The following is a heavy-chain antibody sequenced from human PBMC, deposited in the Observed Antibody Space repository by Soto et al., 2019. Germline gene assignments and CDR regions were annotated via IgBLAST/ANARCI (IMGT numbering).Heavy chain of an antibody. CDR1: GGSISSYY. CDR3: ARVYSSSFSVFYYGMDV. CDR2: IYYSGST. V-gene: IGHV4-59*01. Sequence: SETLSLTCTVSGGSISSYYWSWIRQPPGKGLEWIGYIYYSGSTNYNPSLKSRVTISVDTSKNQFSLKLSSVTAADTAVYYCARVYSSSFSVFYYGMDVWGQGTTVTVSS. D-gene: IGHD6-6*01. J-gene: IGHJ6*02.